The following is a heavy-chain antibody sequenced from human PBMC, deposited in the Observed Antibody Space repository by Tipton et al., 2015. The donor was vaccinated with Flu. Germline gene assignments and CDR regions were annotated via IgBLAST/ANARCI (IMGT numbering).Heavy chain of an antibody. CDR2: IYPVGST. V-gene: IGHV3-53*01. CDR3: ARAPLTRVGSTHFDF. J-gene: IGHJ4*02. D-gene: IGHD1-26*01. Sequence: SLRLSCAASGFTVSSNYLTWVRQAPGKGLEWVSVIYPVGSTYYADSVKGRFTISRDSSKNTLFLQMNSLRAEDTAMYYCARAPLTRVGSTHFDFWGQGTLVTVSS. CDR1: GFTVSSNY.